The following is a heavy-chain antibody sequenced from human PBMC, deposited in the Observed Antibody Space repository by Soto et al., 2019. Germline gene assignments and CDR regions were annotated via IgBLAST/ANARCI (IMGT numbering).Heavy chain of an antibody. CDR2: IFSNDEK. V-gene: IGHV2-26*01. Sequence: QVTLKESGPVLVKPTETLTLTCTVSGFSLSNARMGVSWIRQPPGKALEWLAHIFSNDEKSYSTSLKSRPTIXXXTXXSQVVLTMTNMDPVDTATYYCARIWGPYYYYGMDVWGQGTTVTVSS. CDR3: ARIWGPYYYYGMDV. D-gene: IGHD7-27*01. J-gene: IGHJ6*02. CDR1: GFSLSNARMG.